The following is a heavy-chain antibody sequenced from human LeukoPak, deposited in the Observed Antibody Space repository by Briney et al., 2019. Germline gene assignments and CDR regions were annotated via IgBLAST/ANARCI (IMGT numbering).Heavy chain of an antibody. V-gene: IGHV4-34*01. CDR1: SESFSGYS. J-gene: IGHJ4*02. CDR3: ARDRATMVRGVVDY. CDR2: INHSGST. D-gene: IGHD3-10*01. Sequence: SETLSLTCAVFSESFSGYSYIWIRQPPGKGLDWIGKINHSGSTNYNPSLKSRVTMSVDASKNQFSLKMNSLTAADTAVYYCARDRATMVRGVVDYWGQGTLVTVSS.